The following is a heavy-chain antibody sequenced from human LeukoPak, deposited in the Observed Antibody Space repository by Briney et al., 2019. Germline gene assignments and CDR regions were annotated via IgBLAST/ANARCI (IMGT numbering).Heavy chain of an antibody. CDR3: ARDRGYSSSPPGHAFDI. Sequence: PGGSLRLSCAATGFTFSDFGMHWVRQAPGKGLEWVAVISYDGSRKYYAGSVNGRFTISRDNSKNTLSLQMNSLRAEDTAVYYCARDRGYSSSPPGHAFDIWGQGTMVTVSS. J-gene: IGHJ3*02. V-gene: IGHV3-30*03. CDR1: GFTFSDFG. D-gene: IGHD6-6*01. CDR2: ISYDGSRK.